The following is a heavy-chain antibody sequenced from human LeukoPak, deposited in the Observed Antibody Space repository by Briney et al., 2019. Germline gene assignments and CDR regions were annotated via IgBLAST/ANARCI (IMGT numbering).Heavy chain of an antibody. V-gene: IGHV3-48*03. CDR2: ISSSGSTI. CDR3: ARHDGSSWYEPDY. J-gene: IGHJ4*02. CDR1: GFTFSSYE. D-gene: IGHD6-13*01. Sequence: GGSLRLSCAASGFTFSSYEMNWVRQAPGKGLEWVSYISSSGSTIYYADSVKGRFTISRDNAKNSLYLQMNSLRAEDTAVYYCARHDGSSWYEPDYWGQGTLVTVSS.